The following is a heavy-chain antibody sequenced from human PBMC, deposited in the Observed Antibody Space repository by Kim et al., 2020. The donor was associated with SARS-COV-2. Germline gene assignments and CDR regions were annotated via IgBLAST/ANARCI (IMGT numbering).Heavy chain of an antibody. CDR1: GGTFSSYA. CDR3: ARVEYSSSWYEVGLWFDP. J-gene: IGHJ5*02. D-gene: IGHD6-13*01. V-gene: IGHV1-69*13. CDR2: IIPIFGTA. Sequence: SVKVSCKASGGTFSSYAISWVRQAPGQGLEWMGGIIPIFGTANYAQKFQGRVTITADESTSTAYMELSSLRSEDTAVYYCARVEYSSSWYEVGLWFDPWGQGTLVTVSS.